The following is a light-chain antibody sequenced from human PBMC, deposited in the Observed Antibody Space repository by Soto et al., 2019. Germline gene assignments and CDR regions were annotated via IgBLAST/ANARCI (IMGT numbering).Light chain of an antibody. V-gene: IGKV1-5*03. CDR3: QQYNSYSRYT. J-gene: IGKJ2*01. CDR1: QSISSW. CDR2: KAS. Sequence: DIQMTQSPSTLSASVGDRVTITCRASQSISSWLAGYQQKPGKAPKLLIYKASSLESGVPSRFSGSGSGTEFTLTISSLQPDDFATYYCQQYNSYSRYTFGQGTKLEIK.